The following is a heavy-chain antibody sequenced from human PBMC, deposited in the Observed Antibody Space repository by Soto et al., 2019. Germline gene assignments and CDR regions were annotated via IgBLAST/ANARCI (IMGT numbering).Heavy chain of an antibody. CDR1: GGSISSYY. CDR3: ARTSGWLAPFDY. CDR2: IYYSGST. D-gene: IGHD6-19*01. V-gene: IGHV4-59*01. J-gene: IGHJ4*02. Sequence: SETLSLTCTVSGGSISSYYWSWIRQPPGKGLEWIGYIYYSGSTNYNPSLKSRATISVDTSKNQFSLKLSSVTAADTAVYYCARTSGWLAPFDYWGQGTLVTVSS.